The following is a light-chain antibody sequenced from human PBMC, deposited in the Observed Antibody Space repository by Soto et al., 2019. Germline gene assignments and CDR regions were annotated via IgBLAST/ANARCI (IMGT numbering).Light chain of an antibody. V-gene: IGKV3-20*01. CDR1: QTVRNNY. J-gene: IGKJ1*01. CDR3: QQYGSSGT. Sequence: TQSPATLSVSPGERSTLSCRASQTVRNNYLAWYQQKPGQAPRLLIYDASSRATGIPDRFSGGGSGTDFTLTISRLEPEDFAVYYCQQYGSSGTFGQGTKVDIK. CDR2: DAS.